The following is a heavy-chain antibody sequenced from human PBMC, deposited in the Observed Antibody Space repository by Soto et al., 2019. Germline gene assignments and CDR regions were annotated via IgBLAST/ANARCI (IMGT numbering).Heavy chain of an antibody. CDR1: LFSLIMAKKS. Sequence: KTTATLMPTSNVYLFSLIMAKKSESWIRQPPGKALEWLAHIFSNDEKSYSTSLKSRLTISKDTSKSQVVLTMTNMDPVDTATYYCARIQEQWLVPYYYSYMVVWGKGT. CDR2: IFSNDEK. D-gene: IGHD6-19*01. V-gene: IGHV2-26*01. CDR3: ARIQEQWLVPYYYSYMVV. J-gene: IGHJ6*03.